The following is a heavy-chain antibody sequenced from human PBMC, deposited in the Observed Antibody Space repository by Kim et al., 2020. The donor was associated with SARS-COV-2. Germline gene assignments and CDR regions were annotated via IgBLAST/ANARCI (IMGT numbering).Heavy chain of an antibody. CDR3: ARGGKDRILWKVYYYGMDV. J-gene: IGHJ6*02. CDR1: GGSISSYY. CDR2: IYYSGST. D-gene: IGHD2-15*01. V-gene: IGHV4-59*13. Sequence: SETLSLTCTVSGGSISSYYWSWIRQPPGKGLEWIGYIYYSGSTNYNPSLKSRVTISVDTSKNQFSLKLSSVTAADTAVYYCARGGKDRILWKVYYYGMDVWGQGTTVTVSS.